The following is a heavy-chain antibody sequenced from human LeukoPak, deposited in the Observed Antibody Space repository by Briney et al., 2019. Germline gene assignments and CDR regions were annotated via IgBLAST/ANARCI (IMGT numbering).Heavy chain of an antibody. CDR1: GGTFSSYA. J-gene: IGHJ6*03. Sequence: SVKVSCKASGGTFSSYAISWVRQAPGQGLEWMGRIIPIFGTANYAQKFQGRVTITTDESTSTAYMELSSLRSEDTAVYYCARNQEDYGDYKYYYYMDVWGEGTTVTVSS. V-gene: IGHV1-69*05. CDR2: IIPIFGTA. CDR3: ARNQEDYGDYKYYYYMDV. D-gene: IGHD4-17*01.